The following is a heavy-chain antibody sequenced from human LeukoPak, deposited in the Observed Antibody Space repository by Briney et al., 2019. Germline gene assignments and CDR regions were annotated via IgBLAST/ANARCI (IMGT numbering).Heavy chain of an antibody. CDR3: AKYCSGGNCYSGLY. D-gene: IGHD2-15*01. Sequence: GGSLRVSCAASGFTVSSNYMSWVRQAPGKGLEWVSVIYSGGSTYYADSVKGRFTISRDNSKNTLYLQMNSLRAEDTAVYYCAKYCSGGNCYSGLYWGQGTLVTVSS. V-gene: IGHV3-53*01. CDR1: GFTVSSNY. J-gene: IGHJ4*02. CDR2: IYSGGST.